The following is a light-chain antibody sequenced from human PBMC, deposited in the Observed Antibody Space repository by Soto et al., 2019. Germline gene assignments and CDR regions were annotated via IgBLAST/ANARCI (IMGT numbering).Light chain of an antibody. V-gene: IGLV2-14*01. J-gene: IGLJ2*01. CDR3: SSYTSSSTVV. CDR2: DVS. CDR1: SSDVGGYNY. Sequence: QSALTQPASVSGSPGQSITISCTGTSSDVGGYNYVSWYQQHPGKAPKLMIYDVSNRPSGVSNRFSGSKSGNTASLTIFGLQAEDEADYYCSSYTSSSTVVFGGGTQLTV.